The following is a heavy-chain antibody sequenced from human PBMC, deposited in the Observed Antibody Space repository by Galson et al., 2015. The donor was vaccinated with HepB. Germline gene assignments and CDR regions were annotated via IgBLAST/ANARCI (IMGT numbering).Heavy chain of an antibody. CDR3: TPDQRWELLFDY. J-gene: IGHJ4*02. D-gene: IGHD1-26*01. V-gene: IGHV3-15*01. CDR1: GLTFSNAW. CDR2: IKSKTDGETT. Sequence: SLRLSCAASGLTFSNAWMSWVRQAPGKGLEWIGRIKSKTDGETTDYAAPVKGRFTISRDDSKNTLYLLMNSLKTEDTAVYYCTPDQRWELLFDYWGQGTLVTVSS.